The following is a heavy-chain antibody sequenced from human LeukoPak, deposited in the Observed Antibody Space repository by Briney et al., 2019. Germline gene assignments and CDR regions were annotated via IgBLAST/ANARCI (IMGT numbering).Heavy chain of an antibody. V-gene: IGHV1-18*04. CDR3: ARVDCSSTSCYAYDAFDI. CDR2: ISAYNGNT. CDR1: GYTFTSYG. J-gene: IGHJ3*02. Sequence: ASVKVSCEASGYTFTSYGISWVRQAPGQGLEWMGWISAYNGNTNYAQKLQGRVTMTTDTSTSTAYMELRSLRSDDTAVYYCARVDCSSTSCYAYDAFDIWGQGTMVTVSS. D-gene: IGHD2-2*01.